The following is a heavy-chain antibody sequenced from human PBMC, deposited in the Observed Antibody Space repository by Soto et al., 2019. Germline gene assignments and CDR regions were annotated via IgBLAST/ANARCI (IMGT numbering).Heavy chain of an antibody. J-gene: IGHJ4*02. Sequence: PGGSLRLSCAASGLTFSSHAMNWVRQAPGKGLEWVSGISGSGTRLFYAESVKGRFTISRDNSRNTLDLQMSSLRAEDTAVYYCAKDVASIWGSFDSWGQGIRVTVS. CDR1: GLTFSSHA. D-gene: IGHD3-16*01. CDR3: AKDVASIWGSFDS. CDR2: ISGSGTRL. V-gene: IGHV3-23*01.